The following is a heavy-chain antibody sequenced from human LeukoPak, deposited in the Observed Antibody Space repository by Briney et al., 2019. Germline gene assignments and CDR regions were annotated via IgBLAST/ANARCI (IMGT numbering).Heavy chain of an antibody. CDR1: GYTFTTYS. V-gene: IGHV1-3*04. Sequence: ASVKVSRKASGYTFTTYSMHWVRQAPGQRLEWMGWINTGNGNTKYSQNFQGRVTITRDTSASTAYIELSSLTSEDTAVCYCARDVGYGDPWGQGTLVTVSS. J-gene: IGHJ5*02. CDR2: INTGNGNT. CDR3: ARDVGYGDP. D-gene: IGHD4-17*01.